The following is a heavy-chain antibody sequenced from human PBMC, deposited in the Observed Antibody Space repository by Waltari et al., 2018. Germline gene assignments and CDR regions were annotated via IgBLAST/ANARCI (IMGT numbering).Heavy chain of an antibody. V-gene: IGHV4-39*07. CDR3: ARHMTTVTTSSFDY. CDR1: GASVSSRLHY. Sequence: QLQLQESGPGLVKPSETLSLTCPVSGASVSSRLHYWGWIRQSPGKGLEWIGSITHSGSSYYNPSLRSRVTLLVDTSKNQFSLRVNSVTAADMALYYCARHMTTVTTSSFDYWGQGALVTVSS. J-gene: IGHJ4*02. D-gene: IGHD4-17*01. CDR2: ITHSGSS.